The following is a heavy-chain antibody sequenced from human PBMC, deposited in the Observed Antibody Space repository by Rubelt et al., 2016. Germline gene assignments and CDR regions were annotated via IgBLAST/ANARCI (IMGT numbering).Heavy chain of an antibody. V-gene: IGHV4-38-2*02. J-gene: IGHJ4*02. Sequence: QVQLQESGPGLVKPSETLSLTCSVSAYSVSSGYYWGWIRQPPGKGLEWIGSVYHSGCTYYNPSLKGRATISIDTSKNQFSLKLSSVTAADTAVYYCARDYPNRYFFDYWGQGTLVTVSS. CDR1: AYSVSSGYY. CDR2: VYHSGCT. CDR3: ARDYPNRYFFDY.